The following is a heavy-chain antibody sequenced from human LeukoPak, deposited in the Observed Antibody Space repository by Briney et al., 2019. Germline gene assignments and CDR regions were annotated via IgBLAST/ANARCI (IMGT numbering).Heavy chain of an antibody. D-gene: IGHD2-15*01. CDR3: AREEYCSGGSCFHY. V-gene: IGHV3-21*01. CDR1: GFTFSSYS. J-gene: IGHJ4*02. CDR2: ISSSSSYI. Sequence: GGSLRLSCAASGFTFSSYSMNWVRQAPGKGLEWVSSISSSSSYIYYVVSMKGRFTISRDNAKNSLYLQMNSLRAEDTAVYYCAREEYCSGGSCFHYWGQGTLLTVSS.